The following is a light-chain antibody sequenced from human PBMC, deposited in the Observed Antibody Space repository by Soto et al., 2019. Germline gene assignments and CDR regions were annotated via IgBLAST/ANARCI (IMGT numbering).Light chain of an antibody. V-gene: IGLV7-46*01. CDR2: DTH. CDR1: TGAVTSGHC. J-gene: IGLJ2*01. Sequence: QAVVTQDPSLTVSPGGTVTLTCGSSTGAVTSGHCPNWFQQRPGQAPRTLIYDTHNQHSWTPARFSGSRLGGKAALTLSGAQPEDDADYHCLLSQSGAVVFGGGTKLTVL. CDR3: LLSQSGAVV.